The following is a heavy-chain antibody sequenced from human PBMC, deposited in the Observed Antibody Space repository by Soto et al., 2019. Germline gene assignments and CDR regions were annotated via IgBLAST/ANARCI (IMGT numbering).Heavy chain of an antibody. J-gene: IGHJ4*02. CDR3: ARVIYSGSYGY. D-gene: IGHD1-26*01. V-gene: IGHV1-3*01. Sequence: ASVTVSFKASGSTFPSYAMHLVRQAPGQRLEWMGWINAGNGNTKYSQKFQGRVTITRDTSASTAYMELSSLRSEDTAVYYCARVIYSGSYGYWGQGTLVTVSS. CDR1: GSTFPSYA. CDR2: INAGNGNT.